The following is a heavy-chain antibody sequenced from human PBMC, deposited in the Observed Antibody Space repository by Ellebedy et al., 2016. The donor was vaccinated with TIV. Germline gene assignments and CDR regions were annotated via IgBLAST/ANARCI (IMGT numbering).Heavy chain of an antibody. V-gene: IGHV4-59*01. J-gene: IGHJ4*02. CDR1: GGSISTFY. Sequence: MPSETLSLTCNVSGGSISTFYWSWIRQPPGKGLEFIGYIYYIGIPNYNPSLESRVAISIHTSENQFSLRLSSVTAADTAVYYCAAYYGGRFDYWGQGTLVTVSS. D-gene: IGHD4-23*01. CDR2: IYYIGIP. CDR3: AAYYGGRFDY.